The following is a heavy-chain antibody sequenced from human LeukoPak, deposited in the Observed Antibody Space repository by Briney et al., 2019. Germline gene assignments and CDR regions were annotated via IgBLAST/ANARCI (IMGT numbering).Heavy chain of an antibody. CDR3: ARGRYWPRGMDV. CDR2: IYYTGNT. D-gene: IGHD2-8*02. Sequence: SETLSLTCIVSGGSINSNNYYWAWIRQPPGKGLEWIGSIYYTGNTYYNPSLKSRVTISLDSSKSQFSLELSSVTAADTALYYCARGRYWPRGMDVWGQGTTVTVSS. J-gene: IGHJ6*02. V-gene: IGHV4-39*01. CDR1: GGSINSNNYY.